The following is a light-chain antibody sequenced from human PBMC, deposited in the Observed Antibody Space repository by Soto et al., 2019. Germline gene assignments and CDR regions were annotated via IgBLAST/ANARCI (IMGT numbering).Light chain of an antibody. CDR3: QSYDRTLRGYV. Sequence: QSALTQPPSVSGAPGQTVTISCTGSNSNIGSPYGVHWYQQVPGKAPKLLIYGNDNRPSGVPDRFSGSKSASSASLAITGVQAEDEGDYYCQSYDRTLRGYVFGTGTKV. J-gene: IGLJ1*01. CDR1: NSNIGSPYG. V-gene: IGLV1-40*01. CDR2: GND.